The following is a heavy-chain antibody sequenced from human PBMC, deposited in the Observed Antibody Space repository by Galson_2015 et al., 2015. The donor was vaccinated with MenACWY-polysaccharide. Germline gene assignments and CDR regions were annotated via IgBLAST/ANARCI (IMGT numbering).Heavy chain of an antibody. CDR1: VGPFSISSYS. V-gene: IGHV4-39*07. CDR2: LDYSGTT. Sequence: GPLSPTCTVFVGPFSISSYSWGWIPQPPGKGLEWIGRLDYSGTTYSNPSLKTRFTISVDTPKTQFSLKLTSVAAADSAVYYCARSGYSSGSYFDYWGQGTLVTVSS. CDR3: ARSGYSSGSYFDY. D-gene: IGHD6-19*01. J-gene: IGHJ4*02.